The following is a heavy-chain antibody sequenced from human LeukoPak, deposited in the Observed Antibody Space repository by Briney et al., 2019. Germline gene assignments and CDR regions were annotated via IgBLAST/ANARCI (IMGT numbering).Heavy chain of an antibody. CDR1: GGSISSYY. D-gene: IGHD3-10*01. CDR2: IYTSGST. CDR3: AREGSYYYGSGSPYYYYYYMDV. Sequence: SETLSLTCTVSGGSISSYYWSWIRQPAGKGLEWIGRIYTSGSTNYNPSLKSRVTISVDTSKNQFSLKLSSVTAADTAVYYCAREGSYYYGSGSPYYYYYYMDVWGKGTTVTISS. J-gene: IGHJ6*03. V-gene: IGHV4-4*07.